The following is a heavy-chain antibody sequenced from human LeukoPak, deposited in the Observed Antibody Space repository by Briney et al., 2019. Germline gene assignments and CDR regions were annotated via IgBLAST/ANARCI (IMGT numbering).Heavy chain of an antibody. CDR1: GGSISSYD. V-gene: IGHV4-59*08. Sequence: SETLSLTCTVSGGSISSYDWSWIRQPPGKGLEWIGHIYYSGNTNSNPSHKSRVTISVDTSKTQFSLKLSSVTAADAAVYYCARHAHREMATSHFDYWGQGTLVTVSS. CDR2: IYYSGNT. CDR3: ARHAHREMATSHFDY. D-gene: IGHD5-24*01. J-gene: IGHJ4*02.